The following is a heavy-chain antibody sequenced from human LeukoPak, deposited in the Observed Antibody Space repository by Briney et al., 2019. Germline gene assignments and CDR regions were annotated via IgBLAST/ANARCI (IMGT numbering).Heavy chain of an antibody. D-gene: IGHD2-2*01. Sequence: GASVKVSCKASGYTFTSYYMHWVRQAPGQGLEWMGIINPSGGSTSYAQKFQGRVTMTRDTSTSTVYMELSSLRSEDTAVYYCARGVWGVPTATRFDPWGQGTLVTVSS. V-gene: IGHV1-46*01. CDR2: INPSGGST. J-gene: IGHJ5*02. CDR3: ARGVWGVPTATRFDP. CDR1: GYTFTSYY.